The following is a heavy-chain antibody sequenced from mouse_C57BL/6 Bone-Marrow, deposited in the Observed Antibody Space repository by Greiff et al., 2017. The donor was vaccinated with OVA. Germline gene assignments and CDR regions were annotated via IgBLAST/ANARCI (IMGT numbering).Heavy chain of an antibody. CDR3: ARLRVYYGRCHFDY. CDR2: IDPSDSGT. D-gene: IGHD1-1*01. J-gene: IGHJ2*01. V-gene: IGHV1-52*01. CDR1: GYTFTSYW. Sequence: QVQLQQSGAELVRPGSSVKLSCKASGYTFTSYWMHWVKQRPIQGLEWIGKIDPSDSGTHYNQKFKDKATLTVDKSSRTAYRQLSSRTSEDSAVYYCARLRVYYGRCHFDYWGQGTTLTVSS.